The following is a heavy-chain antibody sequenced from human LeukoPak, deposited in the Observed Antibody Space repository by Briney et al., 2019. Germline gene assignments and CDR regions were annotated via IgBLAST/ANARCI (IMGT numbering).Heavy chain of an antibody. V-gene: IGHV3-48*01. CDR1: GFTFSSYS. CDR2: ISSSISTI. J-gene: IGHJ4*02. Sequence: GGSLRLSCAASGFTFSSYSMNWVRQTPGKGLEWVSYISSSISTIYYADSVKGRFTISRDNAKNSLYLQMNSLRADDTAVYYCARVRGSYYLDYWGQGTLVTVSS. D-gene: IGHD1-26*01. CDR3: ARVRGSYYLDY.